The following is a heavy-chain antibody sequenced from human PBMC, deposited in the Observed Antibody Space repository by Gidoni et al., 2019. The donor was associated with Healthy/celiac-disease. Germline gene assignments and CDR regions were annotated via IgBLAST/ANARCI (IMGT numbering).Heavy chain of an antibody. Sequence: EVQLVESGGGLVQPGWSLRLSCTASGFTFGDYAMSWVRQAPGKGLGWVGFIRSKAYGGTTEYAASVKGRFTISRDDSKSIAYLQMNSLKTEDTAVYYCTRGRWDIAVAGFDYWGQGTLVTVSS. CDR3: TRGRWDIAVAGFDY. V-gene: IGHV3-49*04. CDR1: GFTFGDYA. J-gene: IGHJ4*02. D-gene: IGHD6-19*01. CDR2: IRSKAYGGTT.